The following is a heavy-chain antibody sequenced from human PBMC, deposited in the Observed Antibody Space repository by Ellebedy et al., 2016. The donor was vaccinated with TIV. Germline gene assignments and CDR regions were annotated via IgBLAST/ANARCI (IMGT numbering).Heavy chain of an antibody. CDR3: ARFYDWRGFDY. CDR1: GFTFSTYA. V-gene: IGHV3-30*01. J-gene: IGHJ4*02. Sequence: PGGSLRLSCAASGFTFSTYAMHWVRQAPGKGLEWAALISYDGSNRYYAASVKGRFTISRDNSKNTLYLQMNSLRPEDTALYYCARFYDWRGFDYWGQGTLVTVSS. CDR2: ISYDGSNR. D-gene: IGHD5/OR15-5a*01.